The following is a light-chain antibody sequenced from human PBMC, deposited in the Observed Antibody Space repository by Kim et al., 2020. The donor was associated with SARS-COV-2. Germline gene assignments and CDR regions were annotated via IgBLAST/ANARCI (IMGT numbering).Light chain of an antibody. CDR3: QQRSNWPVT. J-gene: IGKJ5*01. CDR2: DAS. CDR1: QSVSSY. V-gene: IGKV3-11*01. Sequence: LSPGERATLSGRASQSVSSYLAWYQQKPGQAPRLLIYDASNRATGIPARFSGSGSGTDFTLTISSLEPEDFAVYYCQQRSNWPVTFGQGTRLEIK.